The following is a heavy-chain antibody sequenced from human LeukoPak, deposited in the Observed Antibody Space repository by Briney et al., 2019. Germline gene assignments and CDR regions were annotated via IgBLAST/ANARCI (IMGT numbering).Heavy chain of an antibody. CDR3: ARDMDNWDRDY. CDR2: INPNSGGT. D-gene: IGHD1-1*01. Sequence: ASVKVSCKASGSTFTDQYMHWVRQAPGLGPEWMGWINPNSGGTNYAEKFQGRVTITRDTSISTTYMELSRLRSDDTAVYYCARDMDNWDRDYWGQGTLVTVSS. J-gene: IGHJ4*02. CDR1: GSTFTDQY. V-gene: IGHV1-2*02.